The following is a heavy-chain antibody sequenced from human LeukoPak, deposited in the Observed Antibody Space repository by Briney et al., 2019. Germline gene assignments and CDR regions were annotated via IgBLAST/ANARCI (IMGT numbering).Heavy chain of an antibody. D-gene: IGHD6-13*01. CDR2: IRSKANSYAT. J-gene: IGHJ4*02. V-gene: IGHV3-73*01. CDR1: GFTFSGSA. Sequence: GGSLKLSRAASGFTFSGSAMHWVRQASGKGLEWVGRIRSKANSYATAYAASVKGRFTISRDDSKNTAYLQMNSLKTEDTAVYYCTRHSSGSWPLDYWGQGTLVTVSS. CDR3: TRHSSGSWPLDY.